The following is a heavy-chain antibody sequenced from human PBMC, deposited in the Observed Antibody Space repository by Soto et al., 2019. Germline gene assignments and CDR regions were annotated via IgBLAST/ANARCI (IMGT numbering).Heavy chain of an antibody. CDR3: ARAGCSGGSCYYYYYMDV. J-gene: IGHJ6*03. V-gene: IGHV4-34*01. Sequence: ETLSLTCAVYGGSFSGYYWSWIRQPPGKGLEWIGEINHSGSTNYNPSLKSRVTISVDTSKNQFSLKLSSVTAADTAVYYCARAGCSGGSCYYYYYMDVWGKGTTVTVSS. CDR1: GGSFSGYY. CDR2: INHSGST. D-gene: IGHD2-15*01.